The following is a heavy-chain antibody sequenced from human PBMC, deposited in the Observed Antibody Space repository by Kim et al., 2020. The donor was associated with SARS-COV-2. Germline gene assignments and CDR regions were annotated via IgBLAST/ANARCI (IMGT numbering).Heavy chain of an antibody. J-gene: IGHJ6*04. D-gene: IGHD2-15*01. V-gene: IGHV3-11*01. CDR2: I. CDR3: AAARQYYFGMDV. Sequence: IYYIDSVKRRFTFYRDNADNSLSLQMNSLRAEDTAVYYCAAARQYYFGMDVWGNGTTVTVSS.